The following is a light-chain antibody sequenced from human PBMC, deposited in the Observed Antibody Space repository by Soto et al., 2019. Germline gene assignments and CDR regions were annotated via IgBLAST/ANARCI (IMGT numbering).Light chain of an antibody. CDR2: GAS. Sequence: EIVLTQSPGTLSLSPGERATLSCRASQSVSSSYLAWYQQKPGQAPRLLIYGASSRATGIPDRFSGSGSGTEFTLTISRLEPEDFAVYYCQQYGSSLFTFGHGTKVDIK. V-gene: IGKV3-20*01. J-gene: IGKJ3*01. CDR3: QQYGSSLFT. CDR1: QSVSSSY.